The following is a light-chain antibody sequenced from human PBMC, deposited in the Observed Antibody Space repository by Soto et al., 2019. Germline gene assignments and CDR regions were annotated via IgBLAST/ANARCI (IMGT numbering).Light chain of an antibody. J-gene: IGKJ1*01. V-gene: IGKV3-15*01. CDR3: QQYNNWPPRGT. CDR2: GAS. CDR1: QSVSSS. Sequence: EIVMTQSPATLSVSPGERATLSCRASQSVSSSLAWYQQKPGQAPRLLIYGASTRATGIPARFSGSGSGTAFNLTISSLQSEDFAVYYCQQYNNWPPRGTFGQGTKVEMK.